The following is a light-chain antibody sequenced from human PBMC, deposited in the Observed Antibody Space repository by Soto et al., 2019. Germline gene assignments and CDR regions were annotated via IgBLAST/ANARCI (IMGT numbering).Light chain of an antibody. V-gene: IGKV1-39*01. Sequence: DIQMTQSPSSLSAYVGDRLTITCRASQSIGDNLNWYKQKPGTAPHILIYAASSLQSGVPSRFSGSGSGTDFTLTISNLKPEDFVSYFCQQSFNTPPTFGGGTKVDI. J-gene: IGKJ4*01. CDR2: AAS. CDR1: QSIGDN. CDR3: QQSFNTPPT.